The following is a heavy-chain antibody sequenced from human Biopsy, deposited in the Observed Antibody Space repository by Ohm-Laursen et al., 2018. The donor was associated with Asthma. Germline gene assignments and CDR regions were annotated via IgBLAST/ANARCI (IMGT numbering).Heavy chain of an antibody. CDR2: IVLGSGDA. V-gene: IGHV1-58*01. CDR3: AAGRTSLNGESLI. CDR1: GFPLTAYT. J-gene: IGHJ4*02. Sequence: SVKVSCKVSGFPLTAYTFQWVRQARGLGLEWIGWIVLGSGDANYAQKFQERVTFTRDMSTSTASMELRGLRSEDTAVYFCAAGRTSLNGESLIWGQGTLVSVSS. D-gene: IGHD4-17*01.